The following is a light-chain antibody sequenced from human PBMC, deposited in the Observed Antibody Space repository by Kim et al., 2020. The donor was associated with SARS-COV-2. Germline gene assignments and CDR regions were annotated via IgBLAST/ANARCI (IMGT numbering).Light chain of an antibody. CDR1: SSNIGSNT. J-gene: IGLJ3*02. CDR2: SNN. Sequence: QSVLTQPPSASGTPGQRVTISCSGSSSNIGSNTVNWYQLLPGTAPKLFIYSNNQRPSGVPDRFSGSKSGTSASLAISGLQSEDEADYYCAAWDDSLNGVVFGGGTQLTVL. V-gene: IGLV1-44*01. CDR3: AAWDDSLNGVV.